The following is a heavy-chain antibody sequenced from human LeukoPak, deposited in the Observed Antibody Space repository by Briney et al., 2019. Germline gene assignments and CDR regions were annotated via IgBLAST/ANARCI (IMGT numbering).Heavy chain of an antibody. J-gene: IGHJ4*02. D-gene: IGHD5-12*01. CDR2: ISSDGNSK. CDR3: VSPTADYPFLYYFDS. CDR1: GFSFSSYS. Sequence: GGSLRLSCAASGFSFSSYSIHWVRQAPGKGLEWVAVISSDGNSKNFALSVKGRFAISRDNSKNTLFLQMNNLRSEDTALYYCVSPTADYPFLYYFDSWGQGTLVTVSS. V-gene: IGHV3-30*09.